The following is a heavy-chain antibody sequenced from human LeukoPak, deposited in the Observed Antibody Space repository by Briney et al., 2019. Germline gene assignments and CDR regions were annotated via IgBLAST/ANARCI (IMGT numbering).Heavy chain of an antibody. J-gene: IGHJ3*02. V-gene: IGHV4-39*01. D-gene: IGHD6-13*01. CDR1: GGSLSSSRYY. CDR3: ARHNLGIAARDAFDI. Sequence: SETLSLTCTVSGGSLSSSRYYWGWIRQPPGKGLEWIGSIFHRGSTYYTPSLKSRVTISVDTSKNQFSLKLTSVTAADTAVYFCARHNLGIAARDAFDIWGQGTMVTVSS. CDR2: IFHRGST.